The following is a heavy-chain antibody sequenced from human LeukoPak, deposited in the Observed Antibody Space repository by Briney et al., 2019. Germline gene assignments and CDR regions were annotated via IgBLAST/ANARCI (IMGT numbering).Heavy chain of an antibody. D-gene: IGHD1-1*01. CDR2: IKKDGTGI. V-gene: IGHV3-7*03. Sequence: QAGGSLRLSCAVSGFPFSDSWMYWVRQAPGKGLEGVANIKKDGTGISYVDSVRGRFIISRDNARSSLYLQMDSLRVEDTAVYFCAGGNAMEVWGKGTAVTVSS. CDR3: AGGNAMEV. J-gene: IGHJ6*03. CDR1: GFPFSDSW.